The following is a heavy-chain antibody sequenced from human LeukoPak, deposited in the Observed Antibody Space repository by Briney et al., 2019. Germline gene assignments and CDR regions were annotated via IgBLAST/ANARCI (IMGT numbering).Heavy chain of an antibody. Sequence: GGSLRLSCAASGFTFSSYSMNWVRQAPGKGLEWVSSISSSSSYIYYADSVKGRFTISRDNAKNSLYLQMNSLRAEDTAVYYCAKGGFGEFPPLDYWGQGTLVTVSS. V-gene: IGHV3-21*04. CDR1: GFTFSSYS. D-gene: IGHD3-10*01. CDR2: ISSSSSYI. CDR3: AKGGFGEFPPLDY. J-gene: IGHJ4*02.